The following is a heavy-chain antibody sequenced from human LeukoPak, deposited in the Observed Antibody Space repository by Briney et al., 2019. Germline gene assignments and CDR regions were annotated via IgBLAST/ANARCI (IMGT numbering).Heavy chain of an antibody. D-gene: IGHD5-24*01. J-gene: IGHJ4*02. V-gene: IGHV3-74*01. CDR3: AGRRRNGYNYSDY. CDR2: INSDRSST. Sequence: PGGSLRLSCAVSGFTFSSYWMYWVRQAPGKGLVWVSRINSDRSSTVYADSVKGRFTISRDNAKNTLYLQMNSLRAEDTAVYYCAGRRRNGYNYSDYWGQGTLVTVSS. CDR1: GFTFSSYW.